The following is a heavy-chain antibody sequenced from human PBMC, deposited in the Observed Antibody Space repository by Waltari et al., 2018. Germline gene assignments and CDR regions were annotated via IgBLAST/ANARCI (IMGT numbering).Heavy chain of an antibody. J-gene: IGHJ4*02. D-gene: IGHD3-22*01. CDR3: ARTDSSGYWLDY. CDR2: IYYSGST. CDR1: GGSISSYY. Sequence: QVQLQESGPGLVKPSATLSLTCPVSGGSISSYYWSWIRPPPGKGLEWIGYIYYSGSTNYNPSLKSRVTISVDTSKNQFSLKLSSVTAADTAVYYCARTDSSGYWLDYWGRGTLVTVSS. V-gene: IGHV4-59*01.